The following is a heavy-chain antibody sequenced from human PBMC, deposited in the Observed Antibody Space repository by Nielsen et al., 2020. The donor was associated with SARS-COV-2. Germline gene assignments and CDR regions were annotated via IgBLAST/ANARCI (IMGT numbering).Heavy chain of an antibody. J-gene: IGHJ6*02. Sequence: GESLKISCAASGFTFSSYRMHWVRQAPGKGLVWVSRIRSDGSITNYADSVKGRFTISRDNAKNTLYLQMNSLGAEDTAVYHCARGLSGGNLGGGAYGLDVWGQGTTVTVS. V-gene: IGHV3-74*01. CDR1: GFTFSSYR. CDR3: ARGLSGGNLGGGAYGLDV. CDR2: IRSDGSIT. D-gene: IGHD3-16*02.